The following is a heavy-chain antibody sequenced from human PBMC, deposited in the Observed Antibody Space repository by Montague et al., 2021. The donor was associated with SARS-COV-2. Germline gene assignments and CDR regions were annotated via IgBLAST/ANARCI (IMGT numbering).Heavy chain of an antibody. J-gene: IGHJ4*02. Sequence: SETLSLTCTVSGDSVDSDRWSWVRQPPGERLEWIGHIHYTGSTEYNPSLKSRVSMSLDTSKNHFSLRLSAVTAADTARYYCARAQNICFIANCVNYFDLWGLGALVTVSS. CDR2: IHYTGST. V-gene: IGHV4-61*03. D-gene: IGHD2-15*01. CDR3: ARAQNICFIANCVNYFDL. CDR1: GDSVDSDR.